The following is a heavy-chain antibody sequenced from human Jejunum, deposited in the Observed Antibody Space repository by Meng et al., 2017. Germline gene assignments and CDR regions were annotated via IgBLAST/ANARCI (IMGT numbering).Heavy chain of an antibody. Sequence: GGSLRLSCVASGFSFSVYGMHWVRQDPGKGLEWVSVFYSGGSTYYADSVKGRFTISRDISKNTLYLQMNSLRPEDTAVYYCASDIYLLSFHAFDIWGQGTMVTVSS. CDR3: ASDIYLLSFHAFDI. D-gene: IGHD3-9*01. V-gene: IGHV3-NL1*01. CDR1: GFSFSVYG. CDR2: FYSGGST. J-gene: IGHJ3*02.